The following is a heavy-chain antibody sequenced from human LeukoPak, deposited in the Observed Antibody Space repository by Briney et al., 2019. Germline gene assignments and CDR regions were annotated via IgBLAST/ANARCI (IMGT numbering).Heavy chain of an antibody. CDR2: INPNSGGT. Sequence: ASVKVSCKASGYTFTSYYMHWVRQAPGQGLAWMGWINPNSGGTNYVQKFQGRVTMTRDTSISTAYMELSRLRSDDTAVYYCARDSWDGEMATILGYWSKGTLVTVSS. CDR3: ARDSWDGEMATILGY. D-gene: IGHD5-24*01. CDR1: GYTFTSYY. V-gene: IGHV1-2*02. J-gene: IGHJ4*02.